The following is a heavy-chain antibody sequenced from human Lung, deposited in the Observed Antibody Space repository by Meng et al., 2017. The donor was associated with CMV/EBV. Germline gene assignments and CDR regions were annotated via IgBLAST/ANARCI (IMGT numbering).Heavy chain of an antibody. D-gene: IGHD3-3*01. CDR1: GFTFRTYA. Sequence: GESLKISCAASGFTFRTYAMHWVRQAPGKGLECMAVISYDGSNKHYTDSVKGRFTISRDNSKNTLYLQMNSLRAEDTAVYYCASGPYDFWTGYHPIEYWGQGTLVTVSS. J-gene: IGHJ4*02. CDR3: ASGPYDFWTGYHPIEY. V-gene: IGHV3-30*04. CDR2: ISYDGSNK.